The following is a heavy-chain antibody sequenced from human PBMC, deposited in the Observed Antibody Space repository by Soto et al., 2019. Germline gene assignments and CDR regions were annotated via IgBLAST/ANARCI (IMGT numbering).Heavy chain of an antibody. CDR1: GFTVSTYG. Sequence: QVQLVESGGGVVQPGRSLRLSCAVSGFTVSTYGMHWVRQAPGKGLEWVAVISRDGGTKYYADAVKGRFTISRDNSRNNLFLEVKSLRVDDMAVYFCTGEVASGYWGQGALVTVSS. V-gene: IGHV3-30*03. CDR2: ISRDGGTK. CDR3: TGEVASGY. D-gene: IGHD2-8*02. J-gene: IGHJ4*02.